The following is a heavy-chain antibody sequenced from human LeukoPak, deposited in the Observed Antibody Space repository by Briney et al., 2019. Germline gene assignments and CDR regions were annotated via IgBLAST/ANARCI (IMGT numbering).Heavy chain of an antibody. CDR3: VRETVSVITDFDY. CDR2: IKEDGSEQ. CDR1: GFTFSRHW. V-gene: IGHV3-7*01. J-gene: IGHJ4*02. D-gene: IGHD3-16*02. Sequence: PGGSLRLSCAASGFTFSRHWMTWVRQAPGKELEWVANIKEDGSEQYYVDSIKGRFTISRDNAKNSLYLQMSSLRAEDTAIYYCVRETVSVITDFDYWRQGTLVTVSS.